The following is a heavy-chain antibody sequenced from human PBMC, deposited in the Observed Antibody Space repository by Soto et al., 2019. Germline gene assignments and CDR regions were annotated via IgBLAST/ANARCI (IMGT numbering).Heavy chain of an antibody. CDR2: IYYSGST. Sequence: KPSEDPSLTCTVSGGSVSSGSYYWSWIRQHPGKGLEWIGYIYYSGSTNYNRSLKSRVTISVDTSKNQFSLKVTSVTAADTAVYYCAGGYSSASYFDYWGQGTLVTVSS. V-gene: IGHV4-61*01. J-gene: IGHJ4*02. D-gene: IGHD6-19*01. CDR3: AGGYSSASYFDY. CDR1: GGSVSSGSYY.